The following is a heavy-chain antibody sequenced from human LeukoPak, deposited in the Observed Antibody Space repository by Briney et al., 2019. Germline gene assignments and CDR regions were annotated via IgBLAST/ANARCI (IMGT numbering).Heavy chain of an antibody. V-gene: IGHV3-48*04. CDR1: GFTFSSYS. D-gene: IGHD3-3*01. CDR2: ISSSGSTI. Sequence: GGSLRLSCAASGFTFSSYSMNWVRQAPGKGLEWVSYISSSGSTIYYADSVKGRFTISRDNAKNSLYLQMNSLRAEDTAVYYCARHTDYDFWSGRPAHYFDYWGQGTLVTVSS. J-gene: IGHJ4*02. CDR3: ARHTDYDFWSGRPAHYFDY.